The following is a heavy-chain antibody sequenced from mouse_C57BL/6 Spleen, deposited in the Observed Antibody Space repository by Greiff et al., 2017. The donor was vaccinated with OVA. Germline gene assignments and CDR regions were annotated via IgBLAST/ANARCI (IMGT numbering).Heavy chain of an antibody. V-gene: IGHV1-54*01. CDR2: INPGSGGT. Sequence: VQLQHSGAELVRPGTSVKVSCKASGYAFTNYLIEWVKQRPGQGLEWIGVINPGSGGTNYNEKFKGKATLTADKSSSTAYMQLSSLTSEDSAVYFCARSGMVLDYWGQGTTLTVSS. CDR1: GYAFTNYL. CDR3: ARSGMVLDY. J-gene: IGHJ2*01. D-gene: IGHD2-3*01.